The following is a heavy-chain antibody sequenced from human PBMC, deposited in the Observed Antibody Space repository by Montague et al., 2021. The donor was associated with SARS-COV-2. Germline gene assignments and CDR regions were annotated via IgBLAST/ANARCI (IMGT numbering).Heavy chain of an antibody. CDR1: GFTFSSYA. Sequence: SLRLSCAASGFTFSSYAMHWVRQAPGKGPEWVAVISYDGSNKYYADSVKGRFTISRDNSKNTLYLQMNSLRAEDTAVYYCARGEYDILTGYSSLANSYFDYWGQGTLVTVSS. V-gene: IGHV3-30-3*01. D-gene: IGHD3-9*01. J-gene: IGHJ4*02. CDR3: ARGEYDILTGYSSLANSYFDY. CDR2: ISYDGSNK.